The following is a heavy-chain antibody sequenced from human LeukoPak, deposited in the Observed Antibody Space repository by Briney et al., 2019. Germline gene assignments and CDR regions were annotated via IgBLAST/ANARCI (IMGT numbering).Heavy chain of an antibody. V-gene: IGHV3-23*01. J-gene: IGHJ4*02. CDR2: ISGSGGST. D-gene: IGHD3-22*01. Sequence: PGGSLRLSCAASGFTFSSYAMSWVRQAPGKGLEWVSAISGSGGSTYYADSVKGRFTISRDNSKNTLYLQMNSLRAEDTAVYYCVRGANYYDSSGYYYDYWGQGTLVTVSS. CDR3: VRGANYYDSSGYYYDY. CDR1: GFTFSSYA.